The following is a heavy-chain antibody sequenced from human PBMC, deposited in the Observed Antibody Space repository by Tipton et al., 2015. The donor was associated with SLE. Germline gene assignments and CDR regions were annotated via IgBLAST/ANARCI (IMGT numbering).Heavy chain of an antibody. CDR3: VRPGGCSGGSCYHWTYFHYYMDV. CDR1: GFTFSDYY. Sequence: GSLRLSCAASGFTFSDYYMSWIRQAPGKGLEWVSYIDFTGSTIYYADSVKGRFTISRDNAKNSLYLQMNSLRADDSAVYYCVRPGGCSGGSCYHWTYFHYYMDVWGKGTTVTVSS. J-gene: IGHJ6*03. V-gene: IGHV3-11*01. CDR2: IDFTGSTI. D-gene: IGHD2-15*01.